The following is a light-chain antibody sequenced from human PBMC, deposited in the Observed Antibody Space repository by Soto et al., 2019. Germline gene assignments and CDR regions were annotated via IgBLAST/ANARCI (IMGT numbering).Light chain of an antibody. J-gene: IGKJ1*01. CDR3: QQYGSSPWT. CDR2: GAS. CDR1: QSVSSN. Sequence: EIVMTQSPATLSLSPGERATLSCRASQSVSSNLAWYQQKPGQAPRLLIYGASTRATGIPARFSGSGSGTEFTLTISSLQSEDFAVYYCQQYGSSPWTFGQGTKVDI. V-gene: IGKV3-15*01.